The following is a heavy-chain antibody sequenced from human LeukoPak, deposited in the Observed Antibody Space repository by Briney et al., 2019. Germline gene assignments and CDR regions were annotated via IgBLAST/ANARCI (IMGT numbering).Heavy chain of an antibody. Sequence: PSETLSLTCTVSGGSFSISSYFWGWIRQPPGKGLEWLGSIYYSGSIYYNPSLPSRVTISEDTSQNQFSLKLSSVTAAYTAVYYCARQATYDILTGYYPGFTMDYWGQGTRVTVS. J-gene: IGHJ4*02. CDR2: IYYSGSI. D-gene: IGHD3-9*01. CDR1: GGSFSISSYF. CDR3: ARQATYDILTGYYPGFTMDY. V-gene: IGHV4-39*01.